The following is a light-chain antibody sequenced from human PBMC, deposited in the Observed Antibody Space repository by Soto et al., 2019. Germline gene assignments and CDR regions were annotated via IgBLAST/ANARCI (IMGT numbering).Light chain of an antibody. V-gene: IGKV1-5*03. CDR2: EAS. CDR3: QQFNSCPYT. Sequence: DIQMTQSPSSLSASVGDRVTITCRASQSIVTWLAWYQQKPGKAPKLLIYEASSLESGVPSRFSGTGSGTDFTRNISSLKPDDSAAYYCQQFNSCPYTFGQGTKVDIK. J-gene: IGKJ2*01. CDR1: QSIVTW.